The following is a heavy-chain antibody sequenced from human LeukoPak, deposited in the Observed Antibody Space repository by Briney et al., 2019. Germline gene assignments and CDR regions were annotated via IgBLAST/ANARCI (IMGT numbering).Heavy chain of an antibody. D-gene: IGHD3-10*01. CDR2: IYTSGST. CDR3: ASLHQVRGLTVFDQ. CDR1: GGSISSGSYY. V-gene: IGHV4-61*02. J-gene: IGHJ4*02. Sequence: SETLSLTCTVSGGSISSGSYYWRWIRQPAGRGLEWIGRIYTSGSTNYNPSLKSRVTISVDTSKNQSSLKLSSVTAADTAVYYCASLHQVRGLTVFDQWGQGTLVTVSS.